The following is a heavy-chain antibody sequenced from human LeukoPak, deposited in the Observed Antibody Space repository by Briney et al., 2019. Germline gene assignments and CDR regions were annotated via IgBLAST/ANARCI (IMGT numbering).Heavy chain of an antibody. J-gene: IGHJ4*02. CDR2: ISYDGSNK. CDR3: AKAESEYCSGGSCYSLFDY. CDR1: GFTFSSYG. V-gene: IGHV3-30*18. Sequence: GGSLRLSCAASGFTFSSYGMHWVRQAPGKGLEWVAVISYDGSNKYYADSVKGRFTISRDNSKNTLYLQMNSLRAEDTAVYYCAKAESEYCSGGSCYSLFDYWGQGTLVAVSS. D-gene: IGHD2-15*01.